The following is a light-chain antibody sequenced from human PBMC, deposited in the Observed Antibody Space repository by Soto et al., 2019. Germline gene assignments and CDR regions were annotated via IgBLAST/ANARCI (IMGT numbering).Light chain of an antibody. CDR3: QQYSSYSRT. CDR1: QGISTW. V-gene: IGKV1-5*01. J-gene: IGKJ1*01. CDR2: DAS. Sequence: DIQMTQSPYTLSASVGDRVTITCRASQGISTWLAWYQQKPGTAPKLLIYDASSLESGVPSRFSGSGSGTEFTLTISSLQPDDDATYYCQQYSSYSRTFGQGTKVDIK.